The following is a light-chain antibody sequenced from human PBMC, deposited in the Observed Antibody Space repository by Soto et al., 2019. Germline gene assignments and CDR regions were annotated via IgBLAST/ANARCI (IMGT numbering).Light chain of an antibody. J-gene: IGKJ1*01. Sequence: EIVLTQSPGTLSLSPGERATLSCRASQSVSRHLAWYQQKPGQAPRLLIYDASNRATGIPVRFSGSGSGTDFTLTISSLEPEDFAVYYCQQRSNWPTWTVGQGTKVDSK. CDR3: QQRSNWPTWT. CDR1: QSVSRH. CDR2: DAS. V-gene: IGKV3-11*01.